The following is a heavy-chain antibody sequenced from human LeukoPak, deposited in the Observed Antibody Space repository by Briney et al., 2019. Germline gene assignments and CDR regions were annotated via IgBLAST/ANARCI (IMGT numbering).Heavy chain of an antibody. CDR1: GFTFGSYG. J-gene: IGHJ4*02. V-gene: IGHV3-33*01. D-gene: IGHD2-2*01. CDR2: IWYDGSNK. CDR3: ARRICSSTSCYCDY. Sequence: PGRSLRLSCAASGFTFGSYGMHWVRQAPGKGLEWVAVIWYDGSNKYYADSVKGRFTISRDNSKNTLYLQMNSLRAEDTAVYYCARRICSSTSCYCDYWGQGILVTVSS.